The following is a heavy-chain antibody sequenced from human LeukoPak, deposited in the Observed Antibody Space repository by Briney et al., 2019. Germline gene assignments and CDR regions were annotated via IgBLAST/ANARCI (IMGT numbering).Heavy chain of an antibody. CDR1: GFTFISYW. CDR3: ARDSTGTVFDL. CDR2: ISQDGTES. D-gene: IGHD1-1*01. Sequence: PGGSLILSCVASGFTFISYWMTWVRQAPGKGLEWVAQISQDGTESYSVDSVRGRFTISRDNAKNSVYLQMNSLRPEDTAVYYCARDSTGTVFDLWGQGTLVTVSS. V-gene: IGHV3-7*04. J-gene: IGHJ4*02.